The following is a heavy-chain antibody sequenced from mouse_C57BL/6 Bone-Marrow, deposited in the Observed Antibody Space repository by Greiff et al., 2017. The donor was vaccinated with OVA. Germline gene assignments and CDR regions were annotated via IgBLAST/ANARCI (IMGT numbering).Heavy chain of an antibody. Sequence: VQLQQPGAELVKPGASVKMSCKASGYTFTSYWITWVKQRPGQGLEWIGDIYPGSGSTNYNEKFKSKATLTVDKSSSTAYMELNSLTSEDSAVYYCARWGYYGSSYHFDYWGQGTTLTVSS. J-gene: IGHJ2*01. CDR1: GYTFTSYW. D-gene: IGHD1-1*01. CDR2: IYPGSGST. CDR3: ARWGYYGSSYHFDY. V-gene: IGHV1-55*01.